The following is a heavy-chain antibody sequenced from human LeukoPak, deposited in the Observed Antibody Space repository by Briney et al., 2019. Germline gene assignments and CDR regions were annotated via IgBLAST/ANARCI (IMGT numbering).Heavy chain of an antibody. CDR1: GGSFSGYY. V-gene: IGHV4-34*01. CDR3: ARHRKQQLVRSYYFDY. D-gene: IGHD6-13*01. Sequence: SETLSLTCAVYGGSFSGYYWSWIRQPPGKGLEWTGEINHSGSTNYNPSLKSRVTISVDTSKNQFSLKLSSVTAADTAVYYCARHRKQQLVRSYYFDYWGQGTLVTVSS. CDR2: INHSGST. J-gene: IGHJ4*02.